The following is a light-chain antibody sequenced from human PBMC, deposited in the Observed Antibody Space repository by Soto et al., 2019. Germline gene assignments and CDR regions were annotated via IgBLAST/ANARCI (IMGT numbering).Light chain of an antibody. CDR2: AAS. V-gene: IGKV1-27*01. J-gene: IGKJ1*01. CDR1: QGISNY. Sequence: DIQMTQSPSSLSASVGDRVTITCRASQGISNYLAWYQQKPGKVPKLLIYAASTLQSGVPSRFSGSGAGTDFTLTISSLQHEDVANYYCQKYNGAPWTFGQGTKVEIE. CDR3: QKYNGAPWT.